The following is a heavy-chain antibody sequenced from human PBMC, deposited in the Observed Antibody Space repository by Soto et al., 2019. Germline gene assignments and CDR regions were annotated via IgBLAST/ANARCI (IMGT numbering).Heavy chain of an antibody. Sequence: GGSLRLSCAASGFTFSSYSMNCVRQAPGKGLECVSYISSSSSTIYYADSVKGRFTISRDNAKNSLYLQMNSLRDEDTAVYYCGAAPPSFYYYGMDVWGQGTTVTVSS. D-gene: IGHD2-15*01. CDR1: GFTFSSYS. CDR2: ISSSSSTI. CDR3: GAAPPSFYYYGMDV. V-gene: IGHV3-48*02. J-gene: IGHJ6*02.